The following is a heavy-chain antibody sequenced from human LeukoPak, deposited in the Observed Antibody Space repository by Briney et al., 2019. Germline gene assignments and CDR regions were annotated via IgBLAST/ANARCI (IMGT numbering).Heavy chain of an antibody. CDR1: GYTFTGYY. CDR2: INPNSGGT. V-gene: IGHV1-2*02. Sequence: GASVKVSCKASGYTFTGYYMHWVRQAPGQGLEWMGWINPNSGGTNYAQKFQGRVTMTRDTSKNQFSLNLSSVTAADTAVYYCARRWVYDKRAFDAWGQGTMVTVSS. J-gene: IGHJ3*01. CDR3: ARRWVYDKRAFDA. D-gene: IGHD3-16*01.